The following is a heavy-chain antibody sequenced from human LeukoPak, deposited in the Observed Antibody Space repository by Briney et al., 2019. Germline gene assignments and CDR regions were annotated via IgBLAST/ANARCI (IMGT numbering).Heavy chain of an antibody. Sequence: PSETLSLTCAVYGGSFSGYYWSWIRQPPGKGLEWIGEINHSGSTNYNPSLKSRVTISVDTSKNQFSLKLSSVTAADTAVYYCARHNRRSFSTFDYWGQGTLVTVSS. V-gene: IGHV4-34*01. CDR2: INHSGST. CDR3: ARHNRRSFSTFDY. D-gene: IGHD1-14*01. CDR1: GGSFSGYY. J-gene: IGHJ4*02.